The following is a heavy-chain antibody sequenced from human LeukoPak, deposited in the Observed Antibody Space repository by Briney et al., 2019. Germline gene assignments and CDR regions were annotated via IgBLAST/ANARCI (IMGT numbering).Heavy chain of an antibody. Sequence: PSETLSLTCAVSGGSISSGGYSWSWIRQPPGKGLEWIGYIYHSGSTYYNPSLKSRVTISVDRSKNQFSLKLSSVTAADTAVYYCATQRWEGVTTGWFDPWGQGTLVTVSS. CDR2: IYHSGST. D-gene: IGHD4-17*01. CDR1: GGSISSGGYS. J-gene: IGHJ5*02. V-gene: IGHV4-30-2*01. CDR3: ATQRWEGVTTGWFDP.